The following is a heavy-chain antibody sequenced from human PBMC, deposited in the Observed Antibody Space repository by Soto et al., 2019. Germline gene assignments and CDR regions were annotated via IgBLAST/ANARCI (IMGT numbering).Heavy chain of an antibody. CDR1: GYTFTNYG. D-gene: IGHD4-4*01. CDR3: ARKSLSNFNWFDP. Sequence: QLQLVQSGTELKKPGASVKVSCKASGYTFTNYGITWVRQAPGQGLEWMGWINADYGNPNYEQKFQGRVTMTTDTSTNTAYMELRSLRSDDTAVYYCARKSLSNFNWFDPWGQGTRVTVSS. J-gene: IGHJ5*02. V-gene: IGHV1-18*04. CDR2: INADYGNP.